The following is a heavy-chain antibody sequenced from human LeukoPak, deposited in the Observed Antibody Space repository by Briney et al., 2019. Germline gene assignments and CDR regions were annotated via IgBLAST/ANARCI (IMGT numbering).Heavy chain of an antibody. CDR1: GGSISGYY. Sequence: PSETLSLTCTVSGGSISGYYWSWTRQPPGQGLEWIGYIHYSGSTNYNPSLKGRVTISLDMSKNQFPLKLNSMTAADTAVYYCAREGQWLPDWFDPWGQGALVTVSS. J-gene: IGHJ5*02. CDR3: AREGQWLPDWFDP. V-gene: IGHV4-59*01. CDR2: IHYSGST. D-gene: IGHD6-19*01.